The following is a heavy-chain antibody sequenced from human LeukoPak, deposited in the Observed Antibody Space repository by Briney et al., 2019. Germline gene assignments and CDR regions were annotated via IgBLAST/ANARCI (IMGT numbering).Heavy chain of an antibody. V-gene: IGHV1-8*03. J-gene: IGHJ5*02. D-gene: IGHD2-2*01. CDR3: ARDLPGYCSSTSCSPLLP. Sequence: ASVKVSCKASGYTFTSYDINWVRQATGQGLEWMGWMNPNSGNTGYAQKFQGRVTITRNTSISTAYMELSSLRSEDTAVYYCARDLPGYCSSTSCSPLLPWGQGTLVTVSS. CDR1: GYTFTSYD. CDR2: MNPNSGNT.